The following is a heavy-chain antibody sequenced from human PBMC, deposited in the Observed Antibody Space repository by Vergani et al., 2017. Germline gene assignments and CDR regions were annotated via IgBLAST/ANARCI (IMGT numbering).Heavy chain of an antibody. Sequence: QVQLVESGGGLVKPGGSLRLSCAASGFTFSDYYMSWIRQAPGKGLEWVAVISYDGSNKYYADSVKGRFTISRDNSKNTLYLQMNSLRAEDTAVYYCARDTYYYDSSGYYSDYYGMDVWGQGTTVTVSS. CDR3: ARDTYYYDSSGYYSDYYGMDV. D-gene: IGHD3-22*01. V-gene: IGHV3-30-3*01. CDR2: ISYDGSNK. J-gene: IGHJ6*02. CDR1: GFTFSDYY.